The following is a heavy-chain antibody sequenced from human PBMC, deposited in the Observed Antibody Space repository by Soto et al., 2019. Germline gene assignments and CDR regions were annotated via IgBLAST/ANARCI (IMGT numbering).Heavy chain of an antibody. CDR1: GGSVSSDSYS. CDR3: AKSSVSWTVRGFGWFDS. J-gene: IGHJ5*01. V-gene: IGHV4-61*01. CDR2: IYNTAST. D-gene: IGHD3-16*01. Sequence: SETLSLTCTLSGGSVSSDSYSLSWIRQSPGKGLEWLGYIYNTASTNYNPSLMSRVTISVDTSMNQFSLRLNSVTAVDTAVYFCAKSSVSWTVRGFGWFDSWGQGTLVTVSS.